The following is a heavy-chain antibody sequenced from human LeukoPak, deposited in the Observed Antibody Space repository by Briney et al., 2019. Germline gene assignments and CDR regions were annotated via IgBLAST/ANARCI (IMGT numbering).Heavy chain of an antibody. D-gene: IGHD1-26*01. Sequence: GGSLRLSCAASGFTFDDYAMHWVRQAPGKGLEWVSGISWNSGSIGYADSVKGRFTISRDNAKNSLYLQMNSLRAEDTALYYCAKDKIREKSYYFDYWGQGTLVTVSS. V-gene: IGHV3-9*01. J-gene: IGHJ4*02. CDR1: GFTFDDYA. CDR2: ISWNSGSI. CDR3: AKDKIREKSYYFDY.